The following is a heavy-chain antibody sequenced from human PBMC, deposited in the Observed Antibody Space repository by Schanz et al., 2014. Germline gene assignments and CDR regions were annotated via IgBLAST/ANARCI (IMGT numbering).Heavy chain of an antibody. V-gene: IGHV1-46*03. Sequence: QVQLLQSGAEGKKPGASMKVSCKASGYTFTTYYMLWVRQAPGQGLEWMGIINPSGGSTRYGQKCQVRITLTTVTSTSTVYSESGVLRSDDTAAYYYGRGFSRSDIDFWGQGTLITVSS. CDR2: INPSGGST. CDR1: GYTFTTYY. CDR3: GRGFSRSDIDF. J-gene: IGHJ4*02. D-gene: IGHD2-15*01.